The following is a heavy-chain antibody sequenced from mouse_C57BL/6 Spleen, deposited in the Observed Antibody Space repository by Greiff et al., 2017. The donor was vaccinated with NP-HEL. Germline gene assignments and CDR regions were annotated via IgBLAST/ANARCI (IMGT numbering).Heavy chain of an antibody. J-gene: IGHJ2*01. CDR1: GFTFSDYG. Sequence: EVMLVESGGGLVKPGGSLKLSCAASGFTFSDYGMHWVGQAPEKGLEWVAYISSGSSTIYYADKVKGRFTISRDNAKNTLCLQMTSLRSEDTAMYYCAINYYYYFDYWGQGTTLTVSS. D-gene: IGHD2-1*01. V-gene: IGHV5-17*01. CDR3: AINYYYYFDY. CDR2: ISSGSSTI.